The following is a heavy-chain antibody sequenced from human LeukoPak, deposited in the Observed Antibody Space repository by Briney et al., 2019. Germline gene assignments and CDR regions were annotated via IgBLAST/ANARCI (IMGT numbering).Heavy chain of an antibody. J-gene: IGHJ4*02. V-gene: IGHV3-30*02. D-gene: IGHD6-13*01. CDR2: IRYDGSNK. CDR1: GFTFSSYG. CDR3: AKDRVLAAAGYYYFDY. Sequence: GGSLRLSCAASGFTFSSYGMHWVRQAPGKGLEWVAFIRYDGSNKYYADSVKGRFTISRDNSKNTLYLQMNSLRAEDTAVYYCAKDRVLAAAGYYYFDYWGQGTLVTVSS.